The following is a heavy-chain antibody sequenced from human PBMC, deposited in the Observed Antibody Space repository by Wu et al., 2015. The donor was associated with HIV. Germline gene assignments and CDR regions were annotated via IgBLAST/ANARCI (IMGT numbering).Heavy chain of an antibody. CDR3: ARGTSVELWSSSGLFDY. Sequence: QVLLVQSGAEVRKPGSSVKVSCKASGYTFTSYGISWVRQAPGQGLEWMGWISAYNGNTNYAQKLQGRVTMTTDTSTSTAYMELRSLRSDDTAVYYCARGTSVELWSSSGLFDYVGRGNAGHRLL. V-gene: IGHV1-18*01. CDR2: ISAYNGNT. J-gene: IGHJ4*02. D-gene: IGHD5-18*01. CDR1: GYTFTSYG.